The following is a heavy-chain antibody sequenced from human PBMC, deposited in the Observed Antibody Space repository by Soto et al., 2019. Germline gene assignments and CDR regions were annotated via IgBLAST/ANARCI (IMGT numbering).Heavy chain of an antibody. D-gene: IGHD6-6*01. Sequence: SETLSLTCTVSGGSISSGGYYWIWIRQHPGKGLEWIGYIYSSGSTYYQPSLESRVTISVDTSKNHFSLKLSSVTAADTAVYYCARGYSSSHFDYWGQGTLVTVSS. J-gene: IGHJ4*02. V-gene: IGHV4-31*03. CDR1: GGSISSGGYY. CDR3: ARGYSSSHFDY. CDR2: IYSSGST.